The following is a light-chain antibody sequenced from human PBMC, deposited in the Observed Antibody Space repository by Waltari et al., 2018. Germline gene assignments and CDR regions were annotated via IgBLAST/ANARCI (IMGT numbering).Light chain of an antibody. CDR2: AAS. J-gene: IGKJ2*01. CDR3: QQSLDSPYT. Sequence: DIQMTQSPSSLSPSVGDTVTISSRASQTIDVYLNWYQQQPGKAPNLLIYAASTLLIGVPSRFSGFGSETEFTLTITGLQPEDFATYYCQQSLDSPYTFGQGTRLEI. CDR1: QTIDVY. V-gene: IGKV1-39*01.